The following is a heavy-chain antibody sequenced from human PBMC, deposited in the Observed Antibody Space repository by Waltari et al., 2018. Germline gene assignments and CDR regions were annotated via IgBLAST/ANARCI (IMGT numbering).Heavy chain of an antibody. CDR2: NYHSGST. Sequence: QVQLLESGPRLVKPSETLSLTCSVSGHPITPYYWSWIRPSPGKGLEWFGDNYHSGSTVDNPSRRRRATISVDTSKNQCSLKGTSVTAADTAVYYCARDSGMEHGLSSGSWFYYMDVWGKGTTVTVSS. J-gene: IGHJ6*03. D-gene: IGHD3-10*01. CDR3: ARDSGMEHGLSSGSWFYYMDV. CDR1: GHPITPYY. V-gene: IGHV4-59*01.